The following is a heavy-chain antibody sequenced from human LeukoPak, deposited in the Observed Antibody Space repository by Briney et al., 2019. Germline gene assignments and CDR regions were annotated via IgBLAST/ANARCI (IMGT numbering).Heavy chain of an antibody. V-gene: IGHV4-4*02. Sequence: SETLSLTCAVSGGSISSSNWWSWVRQPPGKGLEWIGEIFHSGSTNYNPSLKSRVTISVDKSKNQFSLKLSSVTAADTAVYYCTRGGYDNSGSFGSFDAFDIWGQGTMVTVSS. J-gene: IGHJ3*02. CDR2: IFHSGST. D-gene: IGHD3-22*01. CDR1: GGSISSSNW. CDR3: TRGGYDNSGSFGSFDAFDI.